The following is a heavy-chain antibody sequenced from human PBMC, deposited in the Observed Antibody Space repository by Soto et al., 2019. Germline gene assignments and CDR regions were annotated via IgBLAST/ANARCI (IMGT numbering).Heavy chain of an antibody. CDR2: VNPSGGHT. D-gene: IGHD2-21*02. CDR3: ARGGHVVVVTAAFDY. CDR1: GDTFTDYY. J-gene: IGHJ4*02. Sequence: QVQLVQSGAEVKKPGASVKVSCKASGDTFTDYYIHWVRQAPGQGLEWMGTVNPSGGHTTYAQHFLGRMTMTRDTSASTLYMELTRLTSEVTAIFYCARGGHVVVVTAAFDYWGQGTLVTVSS. V-gene: IGHV1-46*01.